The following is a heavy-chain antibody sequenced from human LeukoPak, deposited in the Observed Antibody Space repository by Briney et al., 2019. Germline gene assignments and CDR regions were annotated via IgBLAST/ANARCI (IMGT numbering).Heavy chain of an antibody. CDR3: ARGYSSGWYVGYYYYGMDV. V-gene: IGHV4-39*07. J-gene: IGHJ6*02. CDR2: IYYSGST. D-gene: IGHD6-19*01. Sequence: PSETLSLTCTVSGGSISSSSYYWGWIRQPPGKGLEWIGSIYYSGSTYYNPSLKSRVTISVDTSKNQFSLKLSSVTAADTAVYYCARGYSSGWYVGYYYYGMDVWGQGTTVTVSS. CDR1: GGSISSSSYY.